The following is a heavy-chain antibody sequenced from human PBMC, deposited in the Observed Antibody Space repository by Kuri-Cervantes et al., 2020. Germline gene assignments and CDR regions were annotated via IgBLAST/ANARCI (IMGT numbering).Heavy chain of an antibody. Sequence: ASVQVSCKASGGTFSSYAISWVRQAPGQGLEWMGWLSAYNGNTNYAQKLQGRVTMNTDTSTSTAYMELRSLRSDDSAVYYCARDLNWFDPWGQGTLVTVSS. J-gene: IGHJ5*02. CDR1: GGTFSSYA. CDR2: LSAYNGNT. V-gene: IGHV1-18*01. CDR3: ARDLNWFDP.